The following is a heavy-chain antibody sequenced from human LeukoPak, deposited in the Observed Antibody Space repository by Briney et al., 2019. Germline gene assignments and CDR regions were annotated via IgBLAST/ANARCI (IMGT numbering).Heavy chain of an antibody. D-gene: IGHD1-26*01. J-gene: IGHJ5*02. CDR2: ISGSGGST. V-gene: IGHV3-23*01. CDR1: GFTFSSYG. CDR3: AKDARVGAKPRGSDWFDP. Sequence: GGSLRLSCAASGFTFSSYGMSWVRQAPGKGLEWVSAISGSGGSTYYADSVKGRFTISRDNSKNTLYLQMNSPRAEDTAVYYCAKDARVGAKPRGSDWFDPWGQGTLVTVSS.